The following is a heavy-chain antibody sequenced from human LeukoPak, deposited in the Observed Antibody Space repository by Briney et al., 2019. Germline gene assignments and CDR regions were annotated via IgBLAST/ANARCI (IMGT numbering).Heavy chain of an antibody. Sequence: EAAVKVSRKASGYTFTSYGISWVRQAPAPGLEGMGWISAYKCKKNHAQKLQGRVTMTTDTSTSTAYMELKSLRSDDTAVYYCARSKDSYGYSGFDYWGQGTLVTVSS. D-gene: IGHD5-18*01. CDR1: GYTFTSYG. V-gene: IGHV1-18*01. CDR2: ISAYKCKK. CDR3: ARSKDSYGYSGFDY. J-gene: IGHJ4*02.